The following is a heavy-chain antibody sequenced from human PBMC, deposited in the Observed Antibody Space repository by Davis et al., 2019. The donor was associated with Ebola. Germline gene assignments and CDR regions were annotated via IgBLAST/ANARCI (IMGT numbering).Heavy chain of an antibody. Sequence: MPSETLSLTCTVSGGSISSYYWSWIRQPPGKGLEWIGYIYYSGSTNYNPSLKSRVTISVDTSKNQSSLKLSSVTAADTAVYYCARRGHYYDSSGYHAGAFDIWGQGTMVTVSS. CDR3: ARRGHYYDSSGYHAGAFDI. V-gene: IGHV4-59*08. CDR1: GGSISSYY. CDR2: IYYSGST. D-gene: IGHD3-22*01. J-gene: IGHJ3*02.